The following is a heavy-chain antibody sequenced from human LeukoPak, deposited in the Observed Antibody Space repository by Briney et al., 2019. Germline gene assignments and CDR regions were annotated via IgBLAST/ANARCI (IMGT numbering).Heavy chain of an antibody. CDR2: IRYDGGNK. Sequence: GGSLRLSCAASGFTFSSCGMHWVRQAPGKGLEWVAFIRYDGGNKYYADSVKGRFTISRDNSKNTLYLQMNSLRAEDTAVYYCAKARSYCGGDCSLYAFDIWGQGTMVTVSS. D-gene: IGHD2-21*01. CDR3: AKARSYCGGDCSLYAFDI. V-gene: IGHV3-30*02. J-gene: IGHJ3*02. CDR1: GFTFSSCG.